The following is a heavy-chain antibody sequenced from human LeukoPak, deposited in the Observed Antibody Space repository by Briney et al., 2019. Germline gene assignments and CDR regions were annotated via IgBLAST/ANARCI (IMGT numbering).Heavy chain of an antibody. J-gene: IGHJ4*02. V-gene: IGHV1-8*03. CDR3: AKSLQKQLEAPDY. Sequence: GASVKVSCKASGYTFTSYDINWVRQATGQGLEWMGWMNPNSGNTGYAQKFQGRVTITRNTSISTAYMELNSLRAEDTAVYYCAKSLQKQLEAPDYWGQGTLVTVSS. CDR1: GYTFTSYD. D-gene: IGHD6-6*01. CDR2: MNPNSGNT.